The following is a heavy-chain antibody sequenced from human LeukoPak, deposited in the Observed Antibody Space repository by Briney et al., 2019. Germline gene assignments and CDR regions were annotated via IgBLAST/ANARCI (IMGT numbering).Heavy chain of an antibody. J-gene: IGHJ4*02. V-gene: IGHV3-53*01. D-gene: IGHD1-26*01. CDR1: GFTVSVHY. CDR3: ARLHSVSVDY. Sequence: GGSLGLSCAASGFTVSVHYMGWARQAPGKGLEWVSVIHSGGTTYYADSVKGRFTISRDNSKNTLYLQMNSLRAEDTAVYYCARLHSVSVDYWGQGTLVTVSS. CDR2: IHSGGTT.